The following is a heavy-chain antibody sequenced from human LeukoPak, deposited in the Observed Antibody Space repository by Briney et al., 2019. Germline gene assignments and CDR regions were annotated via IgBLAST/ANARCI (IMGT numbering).Heavy chain of an antibody. CDR3: ASGRRKQLGFDP. V-gene: IGHV1-69*01. D-gene: IGHD6-13*01. CDR2: IIPIFGTA. Sequence: GASVKVSCKASGGTFSSYAISWVRQASGQGLEWMGGIIPIFGTANCAQKFQGRVTITADESTSAAYMELSSLRSEDTAVYYCASGRRKQLGFDPWGQGTLVTVSS. J-gene: IGHJ5*02. CDR1: GGTFSSYA.